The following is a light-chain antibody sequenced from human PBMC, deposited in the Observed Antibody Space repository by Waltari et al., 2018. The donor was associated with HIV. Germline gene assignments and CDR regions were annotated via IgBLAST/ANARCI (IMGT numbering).Light chain of an antibody. V-gene: IGLV2-11*01. CDR3: CSYTASDTWV. CDR2: HVT. CDR1: SSDVGAYKT. Sequence: QSALTQPRSVSGSPGQSVTISCTGTSSDVGAYKTVSWYQQRPDKAPRLIISHVTERPSGVPDRFSGSKSGNTASLTISGLQAEDEADYHCCSYTASDTWVFGGGTQLTVL. J-gene: IGLJ3*02.